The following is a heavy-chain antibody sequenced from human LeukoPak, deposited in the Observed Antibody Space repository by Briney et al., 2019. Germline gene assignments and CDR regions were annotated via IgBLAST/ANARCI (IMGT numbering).Heavy chain of an antibody. CDR2: INAGNGNT. CDR3: ATGGIAAVFDY. V-gene: IGHV1-3*01. J-gene: IGHJ4*02. D-gene: IGHD6-13*01. CDR1: GYTFTSYA. Sequence: ASVKVSCKASGYTFTSYATHWVRQAPGQRLEWMGWINAGNGNTKYSQKFQGRVTITRDTSASTAYMELSSLRSEDTAVYYCATGGIAAVFDYWGQGTLVTVSS.